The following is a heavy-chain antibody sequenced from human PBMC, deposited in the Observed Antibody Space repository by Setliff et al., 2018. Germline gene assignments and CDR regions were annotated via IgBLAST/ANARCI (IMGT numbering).Heavy chain of an antibody. J-gene: IGHJ6*03. CDR1: GGTFSNSA. CDR2: IIPIRGAA. Sequence: SVKVSCKAFGGTFSNSAINWVRQAPGQGLEWMGGIIPIRGAADYAQKFQGKVIITADGSTSTAYMELTSLRSDDAAVYYCARGPSGWSSATSRYYFYMDVWGKGTTVTVSS. CDR3: ARGPSGWSSATSRYYFYMDV. D-gene: IGHD6-19*01. V-gene: IGHV1-69*13.